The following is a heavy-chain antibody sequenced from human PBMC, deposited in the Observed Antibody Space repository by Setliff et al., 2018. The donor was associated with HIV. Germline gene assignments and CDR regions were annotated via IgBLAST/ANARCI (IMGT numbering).Heavy chain of an antibody. CDR1: GDSLSNYV. D-gene: IGHD2-8*01. Sequence: VASVKVSCKASGDSLSNYVITWVRRAPGQGLEWMGGIVPLFGTTNYAQNFQGRLTITTDQIMTTAYMELTSLRSEDTAVYYCASGSGYCTKGDCYIGVHRTPDKYYFDSWGQGTLVTVSS. CDR3: ASGSGYCTKGDCYIGVHRTPDKYYFDS. CDR2: IVPLFGTT. V-gene: IGHV1-69*05. J-gene: IGHJ4*02.